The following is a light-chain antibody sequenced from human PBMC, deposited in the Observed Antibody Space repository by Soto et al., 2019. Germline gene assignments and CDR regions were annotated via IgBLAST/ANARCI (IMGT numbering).Light chain of an antibody. CDR3: QSYDASLSGWV. CDR1: SSNIGAGYD. J-gene: IGLJ3*02. V-gene: IGLV1-40*01. Sequence: QPVLTQPPSVSGAPGQRVTISCTGSSSNIGAGYDVHWYQQLPGTAPKLLIYFNSNRPSGVPDRFSGSKSGTSASLAITGLQAEDEADYYCQSYDASLSGWVFGGGTKLTVL. CDR2: FNS.